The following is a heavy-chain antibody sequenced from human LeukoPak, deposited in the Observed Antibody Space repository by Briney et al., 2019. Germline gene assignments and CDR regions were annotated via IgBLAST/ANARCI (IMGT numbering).Heavy chain of an antibody. V-gene: IGHV3-30*18. CDR3: AKRFGEGEFDY. Sequence: PGGSLRLSCAASGFTFSSYGMHWVRQAPGKGLEWVAVISYDGSNKYYADSVKGRFTISRDNSKNTLYLQMNSLRADDTAVYYCAKRFGEGEFDYWGHGTLVTVSS. D-gene: IGHD3-10*01. CDR2: ISYDGSNK. CDR1: GFTFSSYG. J-gene: IGHJ4*01.